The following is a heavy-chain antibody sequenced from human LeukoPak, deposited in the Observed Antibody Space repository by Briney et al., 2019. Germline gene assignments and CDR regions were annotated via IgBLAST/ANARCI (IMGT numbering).Heavy chain of an antibody. Sequence: GGSLRLSCAASGFTFSSHSMNWVRQAPGKGLEWVSSISSTTSYIHYADSVKGRFTISRDNVNNSLYLQMNNLRAEDTAVYYCAKDAQLWLLSWYFDYWGQGTLVTVSS. D-gene: IGHD5-18*01. CDR2: ISSTTSYI. J-gene: IGHJ4*02. CDR1: GFTFSSHS. CDR3: AKDAQLWLLSWYFDY. V-gene: IGHV3-21*04.